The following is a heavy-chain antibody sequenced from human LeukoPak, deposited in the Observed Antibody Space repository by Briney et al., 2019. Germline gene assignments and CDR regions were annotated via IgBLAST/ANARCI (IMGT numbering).Heavy chain of an antibody. Sequence: SGPTLVKPTQTLTLTCTFSGFSLSTSGVGVGWIRQPPGKALEWLALIYWDDDKRHSPSLKSRLTITKDTSKNQVVLTMTNMDPVDSATYYCAHRGYAKNWFDPWGQGTLVTVSS. J-gene: IGHJ5*02. CDR1: GFSLSTSGVG. D-gene: IGHD2-2*01. CDR3: AHRGYAKNWFDP. CDR2: IYWDDDK. V-gene: IGHV2-5*02.